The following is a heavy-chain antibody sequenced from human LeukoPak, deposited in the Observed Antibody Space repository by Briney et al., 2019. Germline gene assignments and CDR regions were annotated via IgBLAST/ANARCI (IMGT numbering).Heavy chain of an antibody. V-gene: IGHV4-39*01. CDR2: IYYSGST. CDR1: RSSISSSSYY. Sequence: SETLSLTCTVSRSSISSSSYYWGWIRQPPGKGPEWIGSIYYSGSTYYNPSLKSRVTISVDTSKNQFSLKLSSVTAADTAVYYCARRRHYGCNSEGLDYFDYWGQGTLVTVSS. D-gene: IGHD4-23*01. CDR3: ARRRHYGCNSEGLDYFDY. J-gene: IGHJ4*02.